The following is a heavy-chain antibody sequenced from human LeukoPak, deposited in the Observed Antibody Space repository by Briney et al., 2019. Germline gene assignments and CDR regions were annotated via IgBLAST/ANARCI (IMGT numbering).Heavy chain of an antibody. CDR2: IYHSGST. D-gene: IGHD3-10*01. V-gene: IGHV4-30-2*01. CDR1: GGSISSGGYY. J-gene: IGHJ4*02. Sequence: SETLSLTCTVSGGSISSGGYYWSWIRQHPGKGLEWIGYIYHSGSTYYNPSLKSRVTISVDRSKNQFSLKLSSVTAADTAVYYCARGEGSGSYYFFDYWGQGTLVTVSS. CDR3: ARGEGSGSYYFFDY.